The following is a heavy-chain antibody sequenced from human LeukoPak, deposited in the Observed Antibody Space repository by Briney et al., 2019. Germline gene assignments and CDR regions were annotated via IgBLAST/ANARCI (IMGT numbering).Heavy chain of an antibody. Sequence: GGSLRLSCAASGFTFSDYAMHWVRQAPGKGLEYVSAISHNGGSTYYAHSVKGRFTISRDNSKNTLYLQLGSLRDEDMAVYYCARERRFCTSTSCYCFFDYWGQGTLVAVSS. J-gene: IGHJ4*02. V-gene: IGHV3-64*01. CDR2: ISHNGGST. D-gene: IGHD2-2*01. CDR3: ARERRFCTSTSCYCFFDY. CDR1: GFTFSDYA.